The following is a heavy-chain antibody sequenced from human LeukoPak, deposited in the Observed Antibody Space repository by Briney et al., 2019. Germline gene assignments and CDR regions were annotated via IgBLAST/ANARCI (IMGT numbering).Heavy chain of an antibody. CDR3: AKDMVYYDSSGHYYYGMDV. CDR2: ISDSGSYK. V-gene: IGHV3-21*04. Sequence: PGGSLRLSCGASGFTFSSYSMNWVRQAPGKGLEWVSSISDSGSYKYYADSVKGRFTISRDNAKNSLSLQMNSLRAEDTALYYCAKDMVYYDSSGHYYYGMDVWGQGTTVTVSS. D-gene: IGHD3-22*01. CDR1: GFTFSSYS. J-gene: IGHJ6*02.